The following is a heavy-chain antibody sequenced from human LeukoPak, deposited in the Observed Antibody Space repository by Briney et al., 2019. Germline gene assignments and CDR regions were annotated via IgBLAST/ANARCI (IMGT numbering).Heavy chain of an antibody. D-gene: IGHD2-2*01. V-gene: IGHV3-23*01. J-gene: IGHJ6*02. CDR2: ISGSGGST. CDR3: AKSVVPAAMGLYYYYGMDV. CDR1: GFTVSSNY. Sequence: PGGSLRLSCAASGFTVSSNYMSWVRQAPGKGLEWVSAISGSGGSTYYADSVKGRFTISRDNSKNTLYLQMNSLRAEDTAVYYCAKSVVPAAMGLYYYYGMDVWGQGTTVTVSS.